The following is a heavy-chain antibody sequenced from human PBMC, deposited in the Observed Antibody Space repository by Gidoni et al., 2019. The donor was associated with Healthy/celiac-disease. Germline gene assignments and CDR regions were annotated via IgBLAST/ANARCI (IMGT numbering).Heavy chain of an antibody. CDR2: ISDDGSNK. J-gene: IGHJ4*02. CDR3: EKERRYIAQYYFDY. Sequence: QVQLVESGGGVVQPGRSLRLPCPASGFTFSSYGMHWVRQVPGKGLEWVAVISDDGSNKYYADSVKGRFTISRDNSKNTLYLQMNSLRAEDTAVYYCEKERRYIAQYYFDYWGQGTLVTVSS. D-gene: IGHD6-13*01. CDR1: GFTFSSYG. V-gene: IGHV3-30*18.